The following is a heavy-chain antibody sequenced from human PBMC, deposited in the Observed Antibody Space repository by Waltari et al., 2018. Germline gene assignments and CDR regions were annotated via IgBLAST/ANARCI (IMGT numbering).Heavy chain of an antibody. CDR1: GYHFSSLG. D-gene: IGHD3-10*01. CDR2: ISTHTGDT. V-gene: IGHV1-18*01. Sequence: QVQLLQSGPEVKQPGASVRVSCKASGYHFSSLGLSWVRQAPGRGLEWMGWISTHTGDTDSAQKFRDRLTMTTDSSTTTVYMYLRSLTSDDTAIYYCAKDRDYASGSPPDFWGQGTLVTVSS. CDR3: AKDRDYASGSPPDF. J-gene: IGHJ4*02.